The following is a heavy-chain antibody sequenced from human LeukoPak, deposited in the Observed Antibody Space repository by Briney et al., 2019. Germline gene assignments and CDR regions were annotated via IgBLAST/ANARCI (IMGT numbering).Heavy chain of an antibody. D-gene: IGHD3-10*01. V-gene: IGHV4-59*01. CDR3: ARGGASGLVDY. J-gene: IGHJ4*02. Sequence: KSSETLSLTCAVYGGSISGYYWSWIRQPPGKGLEWIGYIYYSGSTNYNPSLKSRVTISVDTSKNQFSLKLNSVTAADTAVYYCARGGASGLVDYWGQGTLVTVSS. CDR2: IYYSGST. CDR1: GGSISGYY.